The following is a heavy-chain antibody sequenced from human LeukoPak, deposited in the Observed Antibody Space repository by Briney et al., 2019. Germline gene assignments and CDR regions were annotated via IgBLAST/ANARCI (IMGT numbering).Heavy chain of an antibody. CDR2: INHSGST. J-gene: IGHJ5*02. CDR1: GGSFSGYY. D-gene: IGHD2-8*02. Sequence: SETLSLTCAVYGGSFSGYYWSWIRQPPGKGLEWIGEINHSGSTNYNPSLKSRVTISVDTSKNQFSLKLSSVTAADTAVYYCARGGLLVTSGYNWFDPWGQGTLVTVSS. V-gene: IGHV4-34*01. CDR3: ARGGLLVTSGYNWFDP.